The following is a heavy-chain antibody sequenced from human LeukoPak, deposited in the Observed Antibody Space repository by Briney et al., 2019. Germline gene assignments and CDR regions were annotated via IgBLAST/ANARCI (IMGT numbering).Heavy chain of an antibody. CDR2: IYYSGST. CDR3: AREEYNWNDGWYFDL. D-gene: IGHD1-20*01. Sequence: SETLSLTCTVSGDSISSGDYYWSWIRQPPGKGLEWIGYIYYSGSTYYNPSLKSRITISVDTSKNQFSLKLSSVTAADTAVYYCAREEYNWNDGWYFDLWGRGTLVTVSS. CDR1: GDSISSGDYY. V-gene: IGHV4-30-4*01. J-gene: IGHJ2*01.